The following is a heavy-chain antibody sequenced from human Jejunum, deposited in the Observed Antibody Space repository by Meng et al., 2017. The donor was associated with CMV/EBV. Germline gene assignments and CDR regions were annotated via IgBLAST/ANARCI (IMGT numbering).Heavy chain of an antibody. Sequence: QPQLVEGSPERGKPPEPLSPTCMDAGDTISGSTYYLGWIRPPPGKGLEWIGNIYYSGNTYYTPSHKSRVTIPVDTSTNQFSLRLSSMTAADTAVYYCARMTYSSPPVDWGQGTLVTVSS. CDR2: IYYSGNT. J-gene: IGHJ4*02. CDR1: GDTISGSTYY. D-gene: IGHD6-13*01. CDR3: ARMTYSSPPVD. V-gene: IGHV4-39*07.